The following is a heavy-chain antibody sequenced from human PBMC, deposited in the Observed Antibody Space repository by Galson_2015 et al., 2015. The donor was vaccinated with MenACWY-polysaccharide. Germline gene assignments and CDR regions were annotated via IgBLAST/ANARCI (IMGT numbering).Heavy chain of an antibody. D-gene: IGHD3-16*01. CDR2: IKLDGSEQ. J-gene: IGHJ5*02. Sequence: LRLSCAASGFTFLSYWMSWVRHAPGKGLEWVANIKLDGSEQYYMDPMKGRFTISRDNAKNSLYLQMNSLRADDTAVYYCARVGVKWPYYWFDPWGQGTLVTVSS. CDR1: GFTFLSYW. V-gene: IGHV3-7*01. CDR3: ARVGVKWPYYWFDP.